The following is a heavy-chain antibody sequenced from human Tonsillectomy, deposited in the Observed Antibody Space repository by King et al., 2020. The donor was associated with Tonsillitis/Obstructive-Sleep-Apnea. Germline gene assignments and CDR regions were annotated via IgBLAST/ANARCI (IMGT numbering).Heavy chain of an antibody. J-gene: IGHJ6*03. Sequence: QLVQSGAEVKKPGASVKVSCKASGYTFTGYYMHWVRQAPGQGLEWMGWINPNSGGTNYAQKFQGWITMTRDTSISTAYMELSRLRSDDTAGDYCARAPLRTDYYYYYMDVWGKGTTVTVSS. CDR3: ARAPLRTDYYYYYMDV. V-gene: IGHV1-2*04. CDR1: GYTFTGYY. CDR2: INPNSGGT. D-gene: IGHD4-17*01.